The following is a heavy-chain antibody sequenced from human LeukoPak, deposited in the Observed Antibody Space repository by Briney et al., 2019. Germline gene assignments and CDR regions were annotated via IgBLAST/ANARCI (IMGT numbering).Heavy chain of an antibody. CDR1: GGSISSSSYY. D-gene: IGHD3-22*01. CDR3: ARWKRNGFYYDSSGRNDAFDI. Sequence: SETLSLTCTVSGGSISSSSYYWGWIRQPPGKGLEWIGSIYYSGSTNYNPSLKSRVTISVDTSKNQFSLKLSSVTAADTAVYYCARWKRNGFYYDSSGRNDAFDIWGQGTMVTVSS. CDR2: IYYSGST. J-gene: IGHJ3*02. V-gene: IGHV4-39*07.